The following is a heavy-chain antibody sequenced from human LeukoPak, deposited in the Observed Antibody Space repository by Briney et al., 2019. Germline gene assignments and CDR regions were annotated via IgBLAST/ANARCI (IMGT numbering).Heavy chain of an antibody. Sequence: VQPGRSLRLSCTASGLTFGDYAMSWFRQAPGKGLEWVGFIRSKAYGGTTEYAASVKGRFTISRDDSKSIAYLQMNSLKTEDTAVYYCTRYGDFILYYYYYYMDVWGKGTTVTVSS. J-gene: IGHJ6*03. D-gene: IGHD4-17*01. CDR3: TRYGDFILYYYYYYMDV. CDR2: IRSKAYGGTT. V-gene: IGHV3-49*03. CDR1: GLTFGDYA.